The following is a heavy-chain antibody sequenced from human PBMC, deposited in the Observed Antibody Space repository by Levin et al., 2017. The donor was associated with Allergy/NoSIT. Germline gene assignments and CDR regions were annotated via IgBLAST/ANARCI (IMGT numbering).Heavy chain of an antibody. V-gene: IGHV3-30-3*01. D-gene: IGHD6-19*01. CDR3: ARVKGDRPYSSGWQGTFDY. Sequence: AGGSLRLSCAASGFTFRSYAMHWVRQAPGKGLEWVAVISYHLSYDGSNEFYADSVRGRFTISRDDSKNTLYLQMNSLRAEDTAVYYCARVKGDRPYSSGWQGTFDYWGQGTLVTVSS. CDR1: GFTFRSYA. J-gene: IGHJ4*02. CDR2: ISYHLSYDGSNE.